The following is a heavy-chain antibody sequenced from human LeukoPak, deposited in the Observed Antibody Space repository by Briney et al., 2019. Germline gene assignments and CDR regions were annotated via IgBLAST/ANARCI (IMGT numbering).Heavy chain of an antibody. D-gene: IGHD1-26*01. V-gene: IGHV4-61*02. J-gene: IGHJ3*02. Sequence: PSQTLSLTCTVSGGSISSGSYYWSWIRQPAGKGLEWIGRIYTSGSTNYNPSLKSRVTISVDTSKNQFSLKLSSVTAADTAVYYCARLLSVGATAAFDIWGQGTMVTVSS. CDR2: IYTSGST. CDR3: ARLLSVGATAAFDI. CDR1: GGSISSGSYY.